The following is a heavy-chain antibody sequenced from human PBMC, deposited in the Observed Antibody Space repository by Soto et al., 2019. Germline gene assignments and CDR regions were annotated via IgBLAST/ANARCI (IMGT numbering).Heavy chain of an antibody. CDR2: SVVGSGNT. J-gene: IGHJ4*02. Sequence: QMQLVQSGPEVKKPGTSVKVSCKASGFTFTSSAVQWVRQARGQRLEWIGWSVVGSGNTNYAQKFQERVTITRDMSTSTAYMERSSLRSEDTAVYYCAAVNSGWEKARFDYWGQGTLVTVSS. V-gene: IGHV1-58*01. CDR1: GFTFTSSA. CDR3: AAVNSGWEKARFDY. D-gene: IGHD6-19*01.